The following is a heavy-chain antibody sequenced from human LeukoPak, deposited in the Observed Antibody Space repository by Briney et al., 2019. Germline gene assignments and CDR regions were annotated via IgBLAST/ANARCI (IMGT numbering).Heavy chain of an antibody. Sequence: GGSLRLSCAASGFTFSSYGMHWVRQAPGKGLEWVAFIRYDGSNKYYADSVKGRFTISRDNSKNTLYLQMNSLRAEDTAVYYCAKEGVEDYYGSGSYGNFDYWGQGTLVTVSS. J-gene: IGHJ4*02. CDR3: AKEGVEDYYGSGSYGNFDY. CDR1: GFTFSSYG. CDR2: IRYDGSNK. V-gene: IGHV3-30*02. D-gene: IGHD3-10*01.